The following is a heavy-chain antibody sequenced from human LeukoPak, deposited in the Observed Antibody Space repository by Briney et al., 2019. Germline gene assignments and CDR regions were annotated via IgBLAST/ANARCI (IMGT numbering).Heavy chain of an antibody. J-gene: IGHJ4*02. V-gene: IGHV4-59*08. D-gene: IGHD1-26*01. CDR1: GGSITSHY. CDR2: VYYSGTT. Sequence: PSETLSLTCTVSGGSITSHYWSWIRQPPGKGLEWIGYVYYSGTTNYNPSLRSRVSISVDTSKNQFSLKLSSVTAADTAVYYCVRAGQGWWELPMGRYWGQGTLVTVSS. CDR3: VRAGQGWWELPMGRY.